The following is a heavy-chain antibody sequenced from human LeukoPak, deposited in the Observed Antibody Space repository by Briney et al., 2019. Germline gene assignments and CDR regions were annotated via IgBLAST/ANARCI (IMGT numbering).Heavy chain of an antibody. D-gene: IGHD3-9*01. CDR1: GGTFSSYA. Sequence: SVKVSCKATGGTFSSYAISWVRQAPGQGLEWMGGSITIFGTANHAQKCQGRVTITTDECTSTAYIELRSLRSEDTAVYYCARPRGYDILAGCDYWGQGTLVTVSS. CDR3: ARPRGYDILAGCDY. J-gene: IGHJ4*02. CDR2: SITIFGTA. V-gene: IGHV1-69*05.